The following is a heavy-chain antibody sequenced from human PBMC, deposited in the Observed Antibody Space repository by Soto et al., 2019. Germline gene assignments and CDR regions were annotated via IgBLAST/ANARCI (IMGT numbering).Heavy chain of an antibody. V-gene: IGHV3-30*19. CDR3: ARDYYRFNSGYGFSMDV. CDR1: TFNSYG. J-gene: IGHJ6*02. D-gene: IGHD5-12*01. CDR2: ISYDGSNK. Sequence: TFNSYGMHWVRQAPGKGLEWVAVISYDGSNKYYADSVKGRFTISRDNSKNTLYLQMNSLRAEDTAVYYCARDYYRFNSGYGFSMDVWGQGTTVTVSS.